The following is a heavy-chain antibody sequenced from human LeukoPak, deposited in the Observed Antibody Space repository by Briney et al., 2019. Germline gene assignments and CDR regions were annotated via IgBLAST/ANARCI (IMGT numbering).Heavy chain of an antibody. V-gene: IGHV4-34*01. Sequence: SETLSLTCAVYGGSFSGYYWSRIRQPPGKGLEWIGEINHSGSTNYNPSLKSRVTISVDTSKNLFSLKLSSVTAADTAVYYCASADYGGGVLHYWGQGTLVTVSS. D-gene: IGHD4-23*01. CDR2: INHSGST. CDR3: ASADYGGGVLHY. CDR1: GGSFSGYY. J-gene: IGHJ4*02.